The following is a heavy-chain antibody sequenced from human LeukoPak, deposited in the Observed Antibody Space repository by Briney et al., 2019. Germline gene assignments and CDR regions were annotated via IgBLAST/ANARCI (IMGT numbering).Heavy chain of an antibody. CDR3: ASGSPSSSEY. V-gene: IGHV3-30*03. J-gene: IGHJ4*02. CDR1: GFTFSSYG. CDR2: ISYDGSNK. Sequence: GGSLRLSCAASGFTFSSYGMHWVRQAPGKGLEWVAIISYDGSNKYYGDSVKGRFTISRDNSKNTLYLQMNSLRAEDTAVYYCASGSPSSSEYWGQGTLVTVSS. D-gene: IGHD2-2*01.